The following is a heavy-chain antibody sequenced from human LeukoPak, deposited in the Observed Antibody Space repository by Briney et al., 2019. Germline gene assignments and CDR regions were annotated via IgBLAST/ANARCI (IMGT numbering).Heavy chain of an antibody. V-gene: IGHV3-53*05. D-gene: IGHD6-19*01. J-gene: IGHJ4*02. Sequence: PGGSLRLSCAASGFIVSSNHMSWVRQAPGKGLEWVSVLFSGGSTYYADSVKGRFTISRDNSKNTLYLQMNSLRAEDTAVYYCARAPEWEEWLVRSLDYWGQGTLVTVSS. CDR1: GFIVSSNH. CDR2: LFSGGST. CDR3: ARAPEWEEWLVRSLDY.